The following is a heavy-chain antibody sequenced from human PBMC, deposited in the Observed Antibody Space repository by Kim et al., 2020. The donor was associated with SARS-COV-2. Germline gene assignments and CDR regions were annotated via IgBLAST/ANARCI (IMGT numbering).Heavy chain of an antibody. J-gene: IGHJ4*02. D-gene: IGHD3-3*01. Sequence: GGSVRLSCAASGLTFGDFGMHWVRQAPGKGLEWVAVIWFDGTNDCYADSVKGRFTISRDDSINTLYLQMNSLRAEDTALYFCATEKSGYAFDYWGQGTLVTVSS. V-gene: IGHV3-33*01. CDR2: IWFDGTND. CDR3: ATEKSGYAFDY. CDR1: GLTFGDFG.